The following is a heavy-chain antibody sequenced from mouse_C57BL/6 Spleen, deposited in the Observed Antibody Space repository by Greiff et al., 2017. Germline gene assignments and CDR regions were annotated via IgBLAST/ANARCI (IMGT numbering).Heavy chain of an antibody. CDR3: TRGRPYAMDY. CDR1: GYTFTDYE. J-gene: IGHJ4*01. Sequence: VKLQQSGAELVRPGASVTLSCKASGYTFTDYEMHWVKQTPVHGLEWIGAIDPETGGTAYNQKFKGKAILTADKSSSTAYMELRSLTSEDSAVYYCTRGRPYAMDYWGQGTSVTVSS. CDR2: IDPETGGT. V-gene: IGHV1-15*01.